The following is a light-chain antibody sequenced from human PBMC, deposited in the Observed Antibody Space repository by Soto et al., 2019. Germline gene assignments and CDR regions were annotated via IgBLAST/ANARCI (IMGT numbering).Light chain of an antibody. CDR1: QNIRSW. CDR3: QQYDEYPLT. Sequence: DIQMTQSPSTLSASVGDRVTITCRASQNIRSWLAWYQQRPGKVPNLLIWDTSKLQSGVPSWFSGSGSGTEFTLTIASLQRDDFATYWCQQYDEYPLTFGGGTKVELK. CDR2: DTS. J-gene: IGKJ4*01. V-gene: IGKV1-5*01.